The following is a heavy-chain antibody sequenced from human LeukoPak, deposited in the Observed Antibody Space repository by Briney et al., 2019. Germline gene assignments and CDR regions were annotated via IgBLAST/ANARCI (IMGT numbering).Heavy chain of an antibody. V-gene: IGHV4-39*07. Sequence: SETLSLTCTVSGGSISSSSYYWGWIRQPPGKGLEWIGSIYYSGSTYYNPSLKSRVTISVDTSKNQFSLKLSSVTAADTAVYYCGRDLRSTGAIDYWGQGTLVTVSS. J-gene: IGHJ4*02. CDR2: IYYSGST. D-gene: IGHD7-27*01. CDR3: GRDLRSTGAIDY. CDR1: GGSISSSSYY.